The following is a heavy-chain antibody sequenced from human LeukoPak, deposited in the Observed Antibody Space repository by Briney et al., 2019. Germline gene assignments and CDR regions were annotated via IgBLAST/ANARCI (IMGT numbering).Heavy chain of an antibody. J-gene: IGHJ5*02. CDR1: GYTFTSYD. CDR3: ARLLWFGEKPFDP. CDR2: MNPNSGNT. Sequence: GASVNVSCKASGYTFTSYDINWVRQATGQGLEWMGWMNPNSGNTGYAQKFQGRVTMTRNTSISTAYMELSSLRSEDTAVYYCARLLWFGEKPFDPWGQGTLVTVSS. V-gene: IGHV1-8*01. D-gene: IGHD3-10*01.